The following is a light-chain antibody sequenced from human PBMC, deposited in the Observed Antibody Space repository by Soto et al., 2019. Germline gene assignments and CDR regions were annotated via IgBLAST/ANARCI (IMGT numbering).Light chain of an antibody. CDR2: SYN. CDR1: SSNIGSES. Sequence: QSVLTQPPSTSGTPGQRVTISCSGSSSNIGSESVNWYQQLPGTAPKLLIYSYNQRPSGVPDRFSGSKSGTSASLAISGLQSEDEADDICAAWDNSLNGYVFGLGTKVTVL. CDR3: AAWDNSLNGYV. J-gene: IGLJ1*01. V-gene: IGLV1-44*01.